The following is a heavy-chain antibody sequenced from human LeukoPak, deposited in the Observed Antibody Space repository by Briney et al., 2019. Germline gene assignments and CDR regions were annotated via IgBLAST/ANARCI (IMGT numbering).Heavy chain of an antibody. D-gene: IGHD2-2*01. CDR3: ARDRNIVVVPAAPDY. J-gene: IGHJ4*02. CDR1: GFTFSSYG. Sequence: PGGSLRLSCAASGFTFSSYGMHWVRQAPGKGLEWVAVIWYDGSNKYYADSVKGRFTISRDNSKNTLYLQMNSLRAEDTAVYYCARDRNIVVVPAAPDYWGQGTLVTVSS. V-gene: IGHV3-33*08. CDR2: IWYDGSNK.